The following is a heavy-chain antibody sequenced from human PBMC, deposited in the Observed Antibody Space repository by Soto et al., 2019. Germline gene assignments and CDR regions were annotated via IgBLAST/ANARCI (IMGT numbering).Heavy chain of an antibody. J-gene: IGHJ6*02. Sequence: QVHLQQSGPGLVKPSETLSLTCTVSSGPSSSHNWGWIRQSPGRGLEWIGYVYNTGGTSYNPSLTSRVTISADTSANPISLTLSSVTAADTAIYYCVRQGIGNLHGLVDVWGQGTTVSVSS. D-gene: IGHD1-1*01. CDR3: VRQGIGNLHGLVDV. CDR1: SGPSSSHN. CDR2: VYNTGGT. V-gene: IGHV4-59*08.